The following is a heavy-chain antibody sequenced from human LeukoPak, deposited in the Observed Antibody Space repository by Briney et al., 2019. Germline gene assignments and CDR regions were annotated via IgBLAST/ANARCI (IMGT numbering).Heavy chain of an antibody. J-gene: IGHJ4*02. D-gene: IGHD6-19*01. V-gene: IGHV4-34*01. CDR1: GGSFSGYY. Sequence: PSETLSLTCAVYGGSFSGYYWSWIRQPPGKGLEWIGEINHSGSTNYNPSLKSRVTISVDTSKNQFSLKLSSVTAADTAVYYCARPRSSSGWDGDFDSWGQGTLVTVSS. CDR3: ARPRSSSGWDGDFDS. CDR2: INHSGST.